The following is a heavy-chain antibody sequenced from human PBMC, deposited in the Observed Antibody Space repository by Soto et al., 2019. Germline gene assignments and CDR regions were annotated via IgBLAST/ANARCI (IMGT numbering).Heavy chain of an antibody. V-gene: IGHV3-13*01. J-gene: IGHJ5*02. CDR2: IGTPRDT. D-gene: IGHD3-10*01. Sequence: GGSLRLSCAASGFIFSTYDMHWVRQATGKGLEWVSAIGTPRDTYYLDSVKGRFTISRENAGTSVYLQMNSLRAGDTAVYYCARGRSNLYGSSPPTSIDLWGRGPLVTVSS. CDR3: ARGRSNLYGSSPPTSIDL. CDR1: GFIFSTYD.